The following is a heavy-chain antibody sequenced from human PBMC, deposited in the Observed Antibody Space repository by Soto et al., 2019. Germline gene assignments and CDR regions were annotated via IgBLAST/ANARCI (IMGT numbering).Heavy chain of an antibody. V-gene: IGHV3-33*08. Sequence: GGSLRLSCAASGFTFSSYGMHWVRQAPGKGLEWVAVIWYDGSDKYYADSVKGRFTISRDNSKNTLYLQMNSLRAEDTAVYYCAPSWCSYYFDLWGQGTLVTVSS. CDR3: APSWCSYYFDL. J-gene: IGHJ4*02. CDR1: GFTFSSYG. D-gene: IGHD2-15*01. CDR2: IWYDGSDK.